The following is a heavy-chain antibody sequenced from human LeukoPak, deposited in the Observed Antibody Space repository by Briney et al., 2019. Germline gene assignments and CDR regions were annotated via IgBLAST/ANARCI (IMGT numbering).Heavy chain of an antibody. Sequence: SETLSLTCTVSTGSINSYYWGWVRQPAGRGLEWIGRIYTTGRADYDPSLQSRVAMSIDTSQKQFSLRLSAVTAADTAVYYCARGGGYSSDYAFDIWGQGTMVTVSS. CDR2: IYTTGRA. D-gene: IGHD6-25*01. CDR3: ARGGGYSSDYAFDI. CDR1: TGSINSYY. J-gene: IGHJ3*02. V-gene: IGHV4-4*07.